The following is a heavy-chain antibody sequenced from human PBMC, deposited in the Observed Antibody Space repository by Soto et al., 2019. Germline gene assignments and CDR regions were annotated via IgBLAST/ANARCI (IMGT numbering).Heavy chain of an antibody. CDR2: ISTTSRTI. J-gene: IGHJ3*02. Sequence: EVQLVESGGGLVQPGGSLRLSCAASGFSFTSYSMNWVRQAPGKGLEWIAFISTTSRTIYSADSVKGRFTISRDNGKPSLYLQMNSRRDEDTAVYYCARAQYSYDAFDIWGLGTRVTVSS. CDR3: ARAQYSYDAFDI. CDR1: GFSFTSYS. V-gene: IGHV3-48*02. D-gene: IGHD5-18*01.